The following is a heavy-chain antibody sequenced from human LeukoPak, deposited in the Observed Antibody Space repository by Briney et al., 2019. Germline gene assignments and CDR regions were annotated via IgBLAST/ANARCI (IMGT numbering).Heavy chain of an antibody. J-gene: IGHJ5*02. Sequence: GGSLRLSCAASGFTVSSHYMSWVRQAPGKGLEWVSVIYSGGSTYYADSVKGRFTISRDNSKNTLYLQMTSLRAEDTAVYYCARDRSHYGSGSYFWFDPWGQGTLVIVSS. CDR3: ARDRSHYGSGSYFWFDP. V-gene: IGHV3-53*01. D-gene: IGHD3-10*01. CDR2: IYSGGST. CDR1: GFTVSSHY.